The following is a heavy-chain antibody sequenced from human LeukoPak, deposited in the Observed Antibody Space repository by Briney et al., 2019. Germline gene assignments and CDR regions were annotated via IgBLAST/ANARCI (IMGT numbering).Heavy chain of an antibody. Sequence: GGSLRLSCTASGFTFGDYAMSWFRQAPGKGLEWVGFIRSKAYGGTTEYAASVKGRSTISRDDSKSIAYLQMNSLKTEDTAVYYCTRDTSPTTFGVFYYYYYYGMDVWGQGTTVTVSS. CDR2: IRSKAYGGTT. D-gene: IGHD2/OR15-2a*01. V-gene: IGHV3-49*03. J-gene: IGHJ6*02. CDR1: GFTFGDYA. CDR3: TRDTSPTTFGVFYYYYYYGMDV.